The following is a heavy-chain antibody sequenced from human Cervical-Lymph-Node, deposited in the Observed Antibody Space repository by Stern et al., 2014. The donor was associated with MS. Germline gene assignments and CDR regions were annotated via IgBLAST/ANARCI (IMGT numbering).Heavy chain of an antibody. CDR1: GYAFTKYA. Sequence: QVQLVQSGAEVKKPGASVHVSCKASGYAFTKYAIHWVRQAPGQRLQWMGWVYGGNGNTKYSQTFQGRVTFTQDTSATTAYMEVRILRSDDTAVYYCARATYYDPQPRDFYYGMDVWGQGTTVIVSS. J-gene: IGHJ6*02. D-gene: IGHD3-16*01. CDR3: ARATYYDPQPRDFYYGMDV. V-gene: IGHV1-3*01. CDR2: VYGGNGNT.